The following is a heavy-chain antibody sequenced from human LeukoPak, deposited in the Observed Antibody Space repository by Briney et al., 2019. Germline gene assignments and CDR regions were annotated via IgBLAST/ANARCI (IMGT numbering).Heavy chain of an antibody. CDR1: GYTFTSYY. J-gene: IGHJ4*02. Sequence: GASVKVSCKASGYTFTSYYMHWVRQAPGQGLEWMGIINPSGGSTSYAQKFQGRVTMTRDTSTSTVYMELSSLRSEDTAVYYCAREKREYYYDSSGCLRAWRQGTLVTVSS. CDR3: AREKREYYYDSSGCLRA. D-gene: IGHD3-22*01. CDR2: INPSGGST. V-gene: IGHV1-46*01.